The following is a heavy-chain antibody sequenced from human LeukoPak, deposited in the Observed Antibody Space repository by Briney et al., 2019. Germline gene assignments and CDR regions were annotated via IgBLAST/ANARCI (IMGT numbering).Heavy chain of an antibody. D-gene: IGHD6-19*01. V-gene: IGHV1-2*02. Sequence: ASVKVSCKASGYTFTGYFMHWVRQAPGQGLEWMGWINPNSGGTNYAQKFQSRVTMTRDTSTSTAYMELRSLRSDDTAVYCCARGKDSSGWYRNYYGMDVWGQGTTVTVSS. CDR3: ARGKDSSGWYRNYYGMDV. CDR2: INPNSGGT. CDR1: GYTFTGYF. J-gene: IGHJ6*02.